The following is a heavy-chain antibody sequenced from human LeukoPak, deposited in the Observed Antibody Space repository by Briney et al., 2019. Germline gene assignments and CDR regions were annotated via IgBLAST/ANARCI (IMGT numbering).Heavy chain of an antibody. V-gene: IGHV3-66*01. CDR1: AFTFNTYW. J-gene: IGHJ4*02. CDR3: ARVGRGYDSSGYYYPFDY. CDR2: IYSGGST. Sequence: PGGSLRLSCAASAFTFNTYWMHWVRQAPGKGLEWVSVIYSGGSTYYADSVKGRFTISRDNSKNTLYLQMNSLRAEDTAVYYCARVGRGYDSSGYYYPFDYWGQGTLVTVSS. D-gene: IGHD3-22*01.